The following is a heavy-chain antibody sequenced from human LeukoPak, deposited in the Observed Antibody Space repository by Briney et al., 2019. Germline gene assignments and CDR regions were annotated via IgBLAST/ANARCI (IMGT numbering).Heavy chain of an antibody. D-gene: IGHD3-10*01. V-gene: IGHV4-39*07. CDR2: IYYSGST. CDR3: ARASNLITGRITMVRGAIDY. CDR1: GGSISSSSYY. Sequence: PSETLSLTCTVSGGSISSSSYYWGWIRQPPGKGLEWIGSIYYSGSTYYNPSLKSRATISVDTSKNQFSLKLSSVTAADTAVYYCARASNLITGRITMVRGAIDYWGQGTLVTVSS. J-gene: IGHJ4*02.